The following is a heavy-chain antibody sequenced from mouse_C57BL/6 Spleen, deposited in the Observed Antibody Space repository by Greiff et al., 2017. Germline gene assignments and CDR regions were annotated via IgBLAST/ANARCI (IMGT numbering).Heavy chain of an antibody. Sequence: QVQLQQSGAELVKPGASVKLSCKASGYTFTEYTIHWVKQRSGQGLEWIGWFYPGSGSIKYNEKFKDKATLTADKSSSTVYMELSRLTSEDSAVYFCAIHEDEGIYDGYYGYFDVWGTGTTVTVSS. V-gene: IGHV1-62-2*01. CDR2: FYPGSGSI. CDR1: GYTFTEYT. D-gene: IGHD2-3*01. CDR3: AIHEDEGIYDGYYGYFDV. J-gene: IGHJ1*03.